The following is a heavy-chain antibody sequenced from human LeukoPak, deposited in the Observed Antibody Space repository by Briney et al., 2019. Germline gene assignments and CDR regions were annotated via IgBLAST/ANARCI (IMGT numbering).Heavy chain of an antibody. CDR2: IYTSGST. J-gene: IGHJ6*03. Sequence: SETLSCTCTVSGGSISSYYWSWIRQPPGKGLEWIGYIYTSGSTNYNPSLKSRVTISVDTSKNQLSLKLSSVTAADTAVYYCARSGGDRRYYDFWSGYSLRGRGYYYYMDVWGKGTTVTVSS. D-gene: IGHD3-3*01. CDR1: GGSISSYY. CDR3: ARSGGDRRYYDFWSGYSLRGRGYYYYMDV. V-gene: IGHV4-4*09.